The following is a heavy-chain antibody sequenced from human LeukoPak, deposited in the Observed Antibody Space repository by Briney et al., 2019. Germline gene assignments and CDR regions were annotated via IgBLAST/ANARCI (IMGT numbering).Heavy chain of an antibody. D-gene: IGHD5-24*01. J-gene: IGHJ4*02. CDR3: AREGFEEMATTVRPYFDY. CDR2: IKQDGSEK. CDR1: GFTFSSYW. V-gene: IGHV3-7*01. Sequence: QAGGSLRLSCAASGFTFSSYWMSWVRQAPGKGLEWVANIKQDGSEKYYVDSVKGRFTISRDNAKNSLYLQMNSLRAEDTAVYYCAREGFEEMATTVRPYFDYWGQGTLVTVSS.